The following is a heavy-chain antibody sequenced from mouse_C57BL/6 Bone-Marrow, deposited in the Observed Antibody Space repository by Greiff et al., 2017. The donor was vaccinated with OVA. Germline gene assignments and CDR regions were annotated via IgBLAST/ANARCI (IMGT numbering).Heavy chain of an antibody. CDR2: SRNKANDYTT. D-gene: IGHD2-4*01. CDR3: ARDARAYDYDVPFAY. J-gene: IGHJ3*01. V-gene: IGHV7-1*01. CDR1: GFTFSDFY. Sequence: EVKLMESGGGLVQSGRSLRLSCATSGFTFSDFYMEWVRQAPGKGLEWIAASRNKANDYTTEYSASVKGRFIVSRDTSQSILYLQMNALRAEDTAIYYCARDARAYDYDVPFAYWGQGTLVTVSA.